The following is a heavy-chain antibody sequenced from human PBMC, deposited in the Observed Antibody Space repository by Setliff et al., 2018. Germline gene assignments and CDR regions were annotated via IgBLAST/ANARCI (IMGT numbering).Heavy chain of an antibody. CDR1: GHTSTSYF. Sequence: ASVKVSCKASGHTSTSYFMQWVRQAPGQGLEWMGMINPSGGYTIYAQKFQGRVTMTRDTSTSTVYLELSSLRSEDTAVYYCARGLIVRPGPSGDMGYFDYWGQGTLVTVSS. J-gene: IGHJ4*02. CDR3: ARGLIVRPGPSGDMGYFDY. D-gene: IGHD1-1*01. V-gene: IGHV1-46*01. CDR2: INPSGGYT.